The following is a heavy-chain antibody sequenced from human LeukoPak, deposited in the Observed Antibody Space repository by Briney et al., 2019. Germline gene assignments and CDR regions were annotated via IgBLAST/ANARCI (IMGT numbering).Heavy chain of an antibody. V-gene: IGHV3-74*01. J-gene: IGHJ4*02. CDR2: LNGDGTNI. D-gene: IGHD1-1*01. CDR1: GFTFSNYW. CDR3: VRDPSGSGFAFDS. Sequence: GGSLGLSCVASGFTFSNYWMQWVRQVPGKGLVWVSRLNGDGTNIIYADSVKGRFTISRDNSEDTLYLQMNSLRAEDTAVYYCVRDPSGSGFAFDSWGQGALVTVSS.